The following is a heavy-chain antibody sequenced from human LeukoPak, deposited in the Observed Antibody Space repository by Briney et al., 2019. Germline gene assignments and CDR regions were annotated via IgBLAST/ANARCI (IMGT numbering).Heavy chain of an antibody. CDR2: ISYDGSNK. J-gene: IGHJ4*02. Sequence: QTGGSLRLSCAASGFTFSSYGMHWVRQAPGKGLEWVAVISYDGSNKYYADSVKGRFTISRDNSKNTLYLQMNSLRAEDTAVYYCAKDGHSLRWHPFDYWGQGTLVTVSS. CDR1: GFTFSSYG. CDR3: AKDGHSLRWHPFDY. D-gene: IGHD4-23*01. V-gene: IGHV3-30*18.